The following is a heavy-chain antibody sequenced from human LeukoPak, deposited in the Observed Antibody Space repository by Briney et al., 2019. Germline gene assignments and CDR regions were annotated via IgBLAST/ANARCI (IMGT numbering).Heavy chain of an antibody. D-gene: IGHD6-13*01. CDR3: ARLPGSSWYEGDY. CDR1: GGSISSYY. Sequence: SETLSLTCTVSGGSISSYYWSWIRQPPGKGLEWIGYIYYSGSTNYNPSLKSRVTISVDTSKNQFSLKLSSVTAADTAVYYCARLPGSSWYEGDYWGQGTLVTVSS. J-gene: IGHJ4*02. CDR2: IYYSGST. V-gene: IGHV4-59*08.